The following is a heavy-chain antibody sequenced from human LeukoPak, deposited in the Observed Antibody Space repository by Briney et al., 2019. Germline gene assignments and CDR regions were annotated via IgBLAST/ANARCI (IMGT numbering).Heavy chain of an antibody. J-gene: IGHJ3*02. Sequence: GGSLRLSCAASGFTLTENYMSWIRQAPGKGLEWVAYINNVGNIIYYADSVKGRFTIARDNAKNSLHLQMNSLRAEDTAVYYCARGKEFDVFDIWGQGTMVTVSS. D-gene: IGHD3-10*01. CDR1: GFTLTENY. CDR2: INNVGNII. V-gene: IGHV3-11*04. CDR3: ARGKEFDVFDI.